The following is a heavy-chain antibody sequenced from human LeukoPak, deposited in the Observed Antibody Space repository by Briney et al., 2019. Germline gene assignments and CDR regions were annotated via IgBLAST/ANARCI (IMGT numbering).Heavy chain of an antibody. V-gene: IGHV1-69*04. J-gene: IGHJ2*01. D-gene: IGHD3-3*01. Sequence: SVKVSCKASGGTFSSYAISWVQQAPGQGLEWMGRIIPILGIANYAQKFQGRVTITADKSTSTAYMELSSLRSDDTAVYYCARSPRVAVRTFDLWGRGTLVTVSS. CDR1: GGTFSSYA. CDR2: IIPILGIA. CDR3: ARSPRVAVRTFDL.